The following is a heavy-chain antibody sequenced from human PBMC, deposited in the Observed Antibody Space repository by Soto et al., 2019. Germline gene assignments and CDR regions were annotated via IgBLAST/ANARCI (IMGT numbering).Heavy chain of an antibody. D-gene: IGHD3-22*01. CDR1: GFTFSSYP. V-gene: IGHV3-23*01. J-gene: IGHJ4*02. CDR2: ISGSGGST. Sequence: GSLRLSCAASGFTFSSYPMSWVRQAPGKGLEWVSAISGSGGSTYYADSVKGRFTISRDNSKNTLYLQMNSLRAEDTAVYYCAKRVPDSSGYYEPFDYWGQGTLVTVSS. CDR3: AKRVPDSSGYYEPFDY.